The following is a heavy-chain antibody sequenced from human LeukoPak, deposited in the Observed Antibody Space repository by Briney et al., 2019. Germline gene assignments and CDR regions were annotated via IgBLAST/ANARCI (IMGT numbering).Heavy chain of an antibody. CDR2: IYYSGST. J-gene: IGHJ4*02. CDR3: ARGSNWNSYDY. D-gene: IGHD1-1*01. Sequence: SETLSLTCTVSGYSISGGYYWGWIRQPPGKGLGWIGSIYYSGSTYYNPSLKSRVTISVDTSKNQFSLKLSSVTAADTAVYYCARGSNWNSYDYWGQGTLVTVSS. CDR1: GYSISGGYY. V-gene: IGHV4-38-2*02.